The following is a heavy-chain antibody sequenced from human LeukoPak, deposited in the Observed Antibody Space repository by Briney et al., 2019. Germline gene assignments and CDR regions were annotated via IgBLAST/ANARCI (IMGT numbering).Heavy chain of an antibody. CDR3: ARAHSVARRFLEWLFHGNWFDP. CDR1: GGSFSGYY. D-gene: IGHD3-3*01. CDR2: INHSGST. J-gene: IGHJ5*02. Sequence: KTSETLSLACAVYGGSFSGYYWSWIRQPPGKGLEWIEEINHSGSTNYNPSLKSRVTISVDTSKNQFSLKLSSVTAADTAVYYCARAHSVARRFLEWLFHGNWFDPWGQGTLVTDSS. V-gene: IGHV4-34*01.